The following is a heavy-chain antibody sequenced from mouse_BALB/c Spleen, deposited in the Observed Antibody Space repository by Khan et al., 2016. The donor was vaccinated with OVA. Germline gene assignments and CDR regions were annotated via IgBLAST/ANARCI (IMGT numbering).Heavy chain of an antibody. CDR1: GYTFTTYW. J-gene: IGHJ2*01. Sequence: QVQLQQSGAELAKPGASVKMSCKASGYTFTTYWLHWVKQRPGQGLEWIGYINPTSGYTDYNEKFKDKATLSADKSSSTAYMQLSSRTSEDSAGYYCTRDRIDYWGQGTTLTVSS. V-gene: IGHV1-7*01. CDR2: INPTSGYT. CDR3: TRDRIDY.